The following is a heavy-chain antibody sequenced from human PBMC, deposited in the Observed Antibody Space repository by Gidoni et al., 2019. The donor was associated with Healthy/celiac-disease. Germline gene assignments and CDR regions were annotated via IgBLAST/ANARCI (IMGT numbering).Heavy chain of an antibody. J-gene: IGHJ4*02. Sequence: QAPLVQSGAEVKKPGASVKVSCTASVYTSTSYDINWVRQATGQGLEGMGWMNPSSSNTGYEQKVQGRVTRTRNTSISKAYMELSSLRSEDTAVYYCARGWQWLPLLDYWGQGTLVTVSS. V-gene: IGHV1-8*01. CDR3: ARGWQWLPLLDY. CDR2: MNPSSSNT. D-gene: IGHD5-12*01. CDR1: VYTSTSYD.